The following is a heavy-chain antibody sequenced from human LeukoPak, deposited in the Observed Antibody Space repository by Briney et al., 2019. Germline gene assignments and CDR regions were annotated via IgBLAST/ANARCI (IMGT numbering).Heavy chain of an antibody. CDR1: GFTFSSYA. D-gene: IGHD3-22*01. J-gene: IGHJ3*01. V-gene: IGHV3-30-3*02. CDR3: AKNLYDDSGYYPNDALDV. Sequence: GGSLRLSCAASGFTFSSYAMHWVRPAPGKGLEWVSIISNDERNTHYVNSVEGRFTISRDNSKNMLYLQMNSLRVEDTAIYYCAKNLYDDSGYYPNDALDVWGRGTMVIVSS. CDR2: ISNDERNT.